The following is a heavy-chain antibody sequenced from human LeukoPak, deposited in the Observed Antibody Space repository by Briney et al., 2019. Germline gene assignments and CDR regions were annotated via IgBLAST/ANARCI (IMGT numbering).Heavy chain of an antibody. J-gene: IGHJ4*02. Sequence: GASVKVSCMASGYTFTTYDLNWVRQATGQGLEWMGWMNPNSGNTGYAQKFQGRVTMTRNISITTAYMELSNLTSEDTAVYYCARRIRGAPTDYWGQGTLVTVSS. V-gene: IGHV1-8*01. CDR3: ARRIRGAPTDY. D-gene: IGHD3-10*01. CDR2: MNPNSGNT. CDR1: GYTFTTYD.